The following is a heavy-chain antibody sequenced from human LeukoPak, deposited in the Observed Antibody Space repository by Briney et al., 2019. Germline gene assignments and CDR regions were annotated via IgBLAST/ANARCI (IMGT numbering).Heavy chain of an antibody. J-gene: IGHJ4*02. CDR3: ARHLWGEARDGYIPVHFDY. CDR2: IYYSGST. V-gene: IGHV4-61*05. Sequence: SETLSLTCTVSGGSISSSSYYWSWIRQPPGKGLEWIGYIYYSGSTNYNPSLKSRVTISVDTSKNQFSLKLSSVTAADTAVYYCARHLWGEARDGYIPVHFDYWGQGTLVTVSS. CDR1: GGSISSSSYY. D-gene: IGHD3-16*01.